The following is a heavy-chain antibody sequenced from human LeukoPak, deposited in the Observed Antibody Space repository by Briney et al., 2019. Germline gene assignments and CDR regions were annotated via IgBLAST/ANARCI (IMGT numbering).Heavy chain of an antibody. D-gene: IGHD3-22*01. Sequence: PSETLSLTCSVSGGSISSSGYYWGWIRQPPEKGLEWIGRFYYSGSTYYNSSLKSRVTILVDTSKNQFSLKLSSVTAADTAVYYCARIVVVITPGYFDYWGQGMLVTVSS. CDR1: GGSISSSGYY. V-gene: IGHV4-39*01. CDR2: FYYSGST. J-gene: IGHJ4*02. CDR3: ARIVVVITPGYFDY.